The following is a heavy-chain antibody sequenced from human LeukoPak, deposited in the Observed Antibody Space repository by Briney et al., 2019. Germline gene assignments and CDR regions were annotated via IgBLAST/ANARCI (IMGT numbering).Heavy chain of an antibody. CDR2: IHYSGST. J-gene: IGHJ4*02. CDR1: GGSLSSYY. V-gene: IGHV4-59*01. CDR3: ARESYGDAFDY. Sequence: SETLSLTCTVSGGSLSSYYWSWLRQPPGKGLEWIGYIHYSGSTNYNPSLKSRVTISVDTSKNQFSLKLSSVTAADTAVYYCARESYGDAFDYWGQGTLVTVSS. D-gene: IGHD4-17*01.